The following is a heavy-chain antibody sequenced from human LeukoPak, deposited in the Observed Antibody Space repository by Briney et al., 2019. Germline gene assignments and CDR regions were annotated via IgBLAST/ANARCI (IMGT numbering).Heavy chain of an antibody. D-gene: IGHD2-15*01. CDR2: IYYSGST. Sequence: PSETLSLTCTVSGGSISSSSYYWGWIRQPPGKGLEWIGSIYYSGSTYYNPSLKSRVTISVDTSKNQFSLKLSSVTAADTAVYYCARDFSGVFCSGGSCLNWFDPWGQGTLVTVSS. V-gene: IGHV4-39*07. CDR1: GGSISSSSYY. CDR3: ARDFSGVFCSGGSCLNWFDP. J-gene: IGHJ5*02.